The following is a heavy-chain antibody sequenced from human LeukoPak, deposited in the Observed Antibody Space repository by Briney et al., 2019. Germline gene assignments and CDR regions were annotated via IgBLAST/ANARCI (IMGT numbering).Heavy chain of an antibody. V-gene: IGHV3-21*01. CDR1: GFTFSSYS. CDR2: ISSSSSYI. D-gene: IGHD1-26*01. Sequence: GGSLRLSCAASGFTFSSYSMNWVRQAPGKGLEWVSSISSSSSYIYYADSVKGRFTIPRDNAKNSLYLQMNSLRAEDTAVYYCARDQASGSYFYWGQGTLVTVSS. CDR3: ARDQASGSYFY. J-gene: IGHJ4*02.